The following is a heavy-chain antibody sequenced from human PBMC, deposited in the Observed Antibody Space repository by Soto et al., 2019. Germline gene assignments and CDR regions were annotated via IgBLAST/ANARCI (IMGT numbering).Heavy chain of an antibody. Sequence: QVQLQESGPGLVKPSQTLSLTCTVSGGSISSGDYYWSWIRQPPGKGLEWIGYIYYSGSTYYNPSLKTRVTISVDTSQNQFSLKLSSVTAAGTAVYYCARAHTPVVTPLDWGQGTLVTVSS. CDR3: ARAHTPVVTPLD. V-gene: IGHV4-30-4*01. CDR2: IYYSGST. D-gene: IGHD2-21*02. CDR1: GGSISSGDYY. J-gene: IGHJ4*02.